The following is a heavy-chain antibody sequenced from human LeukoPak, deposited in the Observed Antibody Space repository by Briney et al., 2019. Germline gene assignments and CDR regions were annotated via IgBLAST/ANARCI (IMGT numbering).Heavy chain of an antibody. CDR2: ISYDGSNK. CDR3: ARGAAAANRGNWLDP. V-gene: IGHV3-30-3*01. Sequence: PGGSLRLSCAASGFTFSSYAMHWVRQAPGKGLEWVAVISYDGSNKYYADSVKGRFTISRDNSKNTLYLQMNSLRAEDTAVYYCARGAAAANRGNWLDPWGQGTLVTVSS. J-gene: IGHJ5*02. CDR1: GFTFSSYA. D-gene: IGHD6-13*01.